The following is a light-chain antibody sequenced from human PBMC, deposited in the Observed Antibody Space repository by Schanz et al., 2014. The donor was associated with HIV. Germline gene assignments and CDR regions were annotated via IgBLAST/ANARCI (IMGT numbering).Light chain of an antibody. CDR1: QDIRSE. CDR3: QQSHSTPLT. CDR2: GAS. J-gene: IGKJ4*01. Sequence: DIQMTQSPSSLSASLGDRVTITCRASQDIRSELTWYQQKPGTAPKRLVYGASTLQSGVPSRFSGGGSGTDFTLTISSLQPEDFATYYCQQSHSTPLTFGGGTKVEIK. V-gene: IGKV1-39*01.